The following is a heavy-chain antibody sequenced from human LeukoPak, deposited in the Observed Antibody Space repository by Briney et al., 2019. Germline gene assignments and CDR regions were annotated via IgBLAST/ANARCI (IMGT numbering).Heavy chain of an antibody. CDR2: IWEDGSNI. CDR1: GFTFSIYG. CDR3: ARRGTTYCTIDSCHPNWFDP. V-gene: IGHV3-33*01. J-gene: IGHJ5*02. Sequence: GTSLRLSCAASGFTFSIYGMHWVRQAPGKGLKWVAVIWEDGSNIYYADSVKGRFTISRDNSKNTLYLQMNSLRAEDTAVYYCARRGTTYCTIDSCHPNWFDPWGQGTLVTASS. D-gene: IGHD2-8*01.